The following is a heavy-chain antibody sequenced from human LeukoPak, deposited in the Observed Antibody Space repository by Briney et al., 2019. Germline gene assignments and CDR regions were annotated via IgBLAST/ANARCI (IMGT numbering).Heavy chain of an antibody. CDR3: ARGGLRVMVYRLYYMDV. D-gene: IGHD2-8*01. Sequence: GASVKVSCKASGYTFTNYDINWVRQATGQGLEWMGWINPNSGDTKYAQKFQGRVTMTRDTSISTAYMELTRLRSDDTAVYYCARGGLRVMVYRLYYMDVWGKGTTVTVSS. V-gene: IGHV1-2*02. CDR2: INPNSGDT. J-gene: IGHJ6*03. CDR1: GYTFTNYD.